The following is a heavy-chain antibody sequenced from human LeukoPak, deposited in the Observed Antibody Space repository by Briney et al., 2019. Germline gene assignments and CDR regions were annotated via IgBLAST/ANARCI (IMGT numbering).Heavy chain of an antibody. V-gene: IGHV3-15*01. J-gene: IGHJ4*02. CDR2: IKSKTDGGTT. Sequence: GGSLRLSCAASGFTFSNAWMSWVRQAPGKGLEWVGRIKSKTDGGTTDYAAPVKGRFTISRDDSKNTLYLQMNSLKTEDTAVYYCTTEEQWLTYGDYWGQGTLVTVSS. D-gene: IGHD6-19*01. CDR1: GFTFSNAW. CDR3: TTEEQWLTYGDY.